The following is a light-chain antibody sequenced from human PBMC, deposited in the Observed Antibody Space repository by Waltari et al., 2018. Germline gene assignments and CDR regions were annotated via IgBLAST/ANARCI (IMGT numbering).Light chain of an antibody. CDR3: QQYYSTPYT. J-gene: IGKJ2*01. Sequence: DIVMTQSPDSLAVSLGERATINCRSGQSVLSSSNNKNSLAWYQQKLGQPPKLLIYWASTRESGVPDRFNGSGSGTDFTLTISSLQAEDVAVYYCQQYYSTPYTFGQGTKLEIK. V-gene: IGKV4-1*01. CDR2: WAS. CDR1: QSVLSSSNNKNS.